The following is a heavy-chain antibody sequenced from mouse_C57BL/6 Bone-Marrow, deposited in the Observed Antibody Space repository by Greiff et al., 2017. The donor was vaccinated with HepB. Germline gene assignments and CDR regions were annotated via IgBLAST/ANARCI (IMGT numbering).Heavy chain of an antibody. CDR1: GYTFTSYW. CDR3: ARGHDYGYAMDY. Sequence: QVQLQQPGAELVMPGASVKLPCKASGYTFTSYWMHWVKQRPGQGLEWIGEIDPSDSYTNYNQKFKGKSTLTVDKSSSTAYMQLSSLTSEDSAVYYCARGHDYGYAMDYWGQGTSVTVSS. V-gene: IGHV1-69*01. CDR2: IDPSDSYT. D-gene: IGHD2-4*01. J-gene: IGHJ4*01.